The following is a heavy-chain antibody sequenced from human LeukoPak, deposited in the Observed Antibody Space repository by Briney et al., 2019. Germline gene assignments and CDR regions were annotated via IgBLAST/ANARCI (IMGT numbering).Heavy chain of an antibody. D-gene: IGHD6-13*01. J-gene: IGHJ4*02. Sequence: PSETLSLTCAVYGGSFSGYYWSWIRQPPGKGLEWIGEINHSGITNYNPSLKSRVTISVDTSKNQFSLKLSSATAADTAVYYCARGHSSSPTPFDYWGQGTLVTVSS. CDR2: INHSGIT. CDR3: ARGHSSSPTPFDY. V-gene: IGHV4-34*01. CDR1: GGSFSGYY.